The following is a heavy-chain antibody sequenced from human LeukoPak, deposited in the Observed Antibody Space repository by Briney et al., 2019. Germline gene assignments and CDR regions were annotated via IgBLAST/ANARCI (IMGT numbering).Heavy chain of an antibody. CDR3: AKESELLCGGWFDP. D-gene: IGHD2-21*01. V-gene: IGHV3-33*06. CDR2: IWYDGSNK. Sequence: GRSLRLSCAASGFTFSSYGFHWVRQAPGKGLEWVAAIWYDGSNKYYADSVKGRFTISRDNSKYTLFLQMSSLRAEDTAVYYCAKESELLCGGWFDPWGHGTLVTVSS. J-gene: IGHJ5*02. CDR1: GFTFSSYG.